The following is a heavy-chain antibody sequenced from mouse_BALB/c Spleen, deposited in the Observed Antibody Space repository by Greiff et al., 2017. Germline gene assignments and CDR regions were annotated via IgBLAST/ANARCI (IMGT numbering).Heavy chain of an antibody. CDR2: ISDGGSYT. J-gene: IGHJ3*01. Sequence: DVMLVESGGGLVKPGGSLKLSCAASGFTFSDYYMYWVRQTPEKRLEWVATISDGGSYTYYPDSVKGRFTISRDNAKNNLYLQMSSLKSEDTAMYYGARGLRRYQPPWLGYWGEGTLVTGSA. CDR3: ARGLRRYQPPWLGY. D-gene: IGHD1-1*01. V-gene: IGHV5-4*02. CDR1: GFTFSDYY.